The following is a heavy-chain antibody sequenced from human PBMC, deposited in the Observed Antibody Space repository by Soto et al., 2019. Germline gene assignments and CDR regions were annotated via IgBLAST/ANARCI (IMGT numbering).Heavy chain of an antibody. CDR3: ARGPGGPDGPGDY. CDR2: INAGNGNT. V-gene: IGHV1-3*01. CDR1: GYTFTSYA. Sequence: QVQLVQSGAEVKKPGASVKVSCKASGYTFTSYAMHWVRQAPGQRLEWMGWINAGNGNTKYSQNLQGRVTITRDTAASTAYMALSSLRSEDTAVYYCARGPGGPDGPGDYWGQGTLVTVSS. J-gene: IGHJ4*02. D-gene: IGHD2-15*01.